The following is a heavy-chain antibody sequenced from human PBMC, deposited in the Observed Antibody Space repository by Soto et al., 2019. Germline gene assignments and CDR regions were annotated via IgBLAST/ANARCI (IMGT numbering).Heavy chain of an antibody. V-gene: IGHV3-23*01. D-gene: IGHD6-6*01. CDR3: AKDPDSSSSLYYFDY. Sequence: GGSLRLSCAASGFTFSSYAMSWVRQAPGKGLEWVSAISGSGGSTYYADSVKGRFTISRDNSKNTLYLQMNSLRAEDTAVYYCAKDPDSSSSLYYFDYWGQGTLVTVSS. J-gene: IGHJ4*02. CDR1: GFTFSSYA. CDR2: ISGSGGST.